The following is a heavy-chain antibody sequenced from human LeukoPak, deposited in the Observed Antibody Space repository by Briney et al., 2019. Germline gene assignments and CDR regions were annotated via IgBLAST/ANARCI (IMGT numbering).Heavy chain of an antibody. CDR3: ARDFGAVTGSVDV. Sequence: GGSLRLSCAASGFTFDDYAMHWVRQAPGKGLEWVSGISWDSGSIAYADPVKGRFTISRDNAKNSLYLQVNSLREEDTALYYCARDFGAVTGSVDVWGQGTTATVSS. D-gene: IGHD6-19*01. CDR1: GFTFDDYA. CDR2: ISWDSGSI. J-gene: IGHJ6*02. V-gene: IGHV3-9*01.